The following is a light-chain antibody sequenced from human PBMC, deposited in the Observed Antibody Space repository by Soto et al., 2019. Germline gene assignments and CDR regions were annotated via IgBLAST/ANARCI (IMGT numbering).Light chain of an antibody. J-gene: IGKJ4*01. CDR3: QQYNNWPPT. Sequence: EIVMTQSPVTLSVSPVERATLSCRASQSVSSNLAWYQQKPGQAPRLLIYGASTRATGIPARFSGSGSGTEFTLTISSLQSEDFAIYYCQQYNNWPPTLGGGTKVEIK. V-gene: IGKV3-15*01. CDR2: GAS. CDR1: QSVSSN.